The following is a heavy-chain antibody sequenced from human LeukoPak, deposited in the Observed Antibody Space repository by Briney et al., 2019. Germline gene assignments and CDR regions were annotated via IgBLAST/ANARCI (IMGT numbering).Heavy chain of an antibody. J-gene: IGHJ4*02. CDR3: ARRYCSGGSCPDY. D-gene: IGHD2-15*01. V-gene: IGHV3-21*01. Sequence: PGGSLRLSCAASGFSVTSNYMRWVRQAPGKGLEWVSSISSSSSYIYYADSVKGRFTISRDNAKNTLYLQMNSLRAEDTAVYYCARRYCSGGSCPDYWGQGTLVTVSS. CDR2: ISSSSSYI. CDR1: GFSVTSNY.